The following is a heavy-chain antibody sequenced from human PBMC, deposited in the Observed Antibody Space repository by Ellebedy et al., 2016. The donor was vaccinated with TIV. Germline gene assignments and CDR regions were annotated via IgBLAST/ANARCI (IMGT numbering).Heavy chain of an antibody. V-gene: IGHV2-26*01. CDR3: ARAEGPTFWEDAFDI. CDR2: IFSNDEK. D-gene: IGHD3-16*01. CDR1: GFSLSNARMG. J-gene: IGHJ3*02. Sequence: SGPTLVKPTETLTLTCTVSGFSLSNARMGVSWIRQPPGKALEWLAHIFSNDEKSYSTSLKSRLTISKDTSKSQVVLTMTNMDPVDTATYYCARAEGPTFWEDAFDIWGQGTMVTVSS.